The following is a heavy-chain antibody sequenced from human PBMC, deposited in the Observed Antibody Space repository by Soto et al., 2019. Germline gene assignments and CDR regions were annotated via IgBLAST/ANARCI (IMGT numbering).Heavy chain of an antibody. D-gene: IGHD6-25*01. CDR2: IWYDGTNK. CDR3: ARDQAVYGLDV. J-gene: IGHJ6*02. V-gene: IGHV3-33*01. CDR1: GFTFRSYG. Sequence: QVQLVESGGGVVQPGRSLRLSCAASGFTFRSYGMHWVRQAPGKGLEWVSVIWYDGTNKYYADSVKGRFTISRDNSKNTLYLQRNSLRVEDTAVYYCARDQAVYGLDVWGQGTTVTVSS.